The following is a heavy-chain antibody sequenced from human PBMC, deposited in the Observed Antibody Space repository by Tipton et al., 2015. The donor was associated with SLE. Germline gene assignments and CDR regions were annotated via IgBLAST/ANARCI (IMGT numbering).Heavy chain of an antibody. CDR2: VYYTGST. Sequence: TLSLTCTVSGGSISSHYWSWIRQPPGKGLEWIGYVYYTGSTNYNSSLKSRVTISVDTSKNQFSLKLTSVTAADTAVYFCARVTYSCSGGSCYGFYFEYWGQGTLVTVSS. CDR3: ARVTYSCSGGSCYGFYFEY. V-gene: IGHV4-59*11. D-gene: IGHD2-15*01. J-gene: IGHJ4*02. CDR1: GGSISSHY.